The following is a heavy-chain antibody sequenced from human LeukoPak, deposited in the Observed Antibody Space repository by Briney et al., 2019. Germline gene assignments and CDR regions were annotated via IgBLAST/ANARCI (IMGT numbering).Heavy chain of an antibody. CDR2: INPNSGGT. Sequence: ASVKVSCKASGYTFTGYYMHWVRQAPGQGLEWMGWINPNSGGTNYAQKFQGRVTMTRDTSISTAYMELSRLRSDDTAVYYCARDFVDGDYGFDYWGQGTLVTVSS. V-gene: IGHV1-2*02. CDR1: GYTFTGYY. D-gene: IGHD4-17*01. J-gene: IGHJ4*02. CDR3: ARDFVDGDYGFDY.